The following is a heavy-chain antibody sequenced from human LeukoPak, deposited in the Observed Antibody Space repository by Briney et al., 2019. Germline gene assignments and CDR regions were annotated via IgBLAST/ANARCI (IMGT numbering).Heavy chain of an antibody. Sequence: ASVKVSCKASGYTFKNYDINWVRQATGQGLEWMGWMNPNSGNTGFAQKFQDRVSMTRDTSINTAYMELTSLRSGDTAVYYCARATPGGLHGYSFDYWGQGTVVTVYS. CDR1: GYTFKNYD. CDR3: ARATPGGLHGYSFDY. CDR2: MNPNSGNT. D-gene: IGHD5-24*01. V-gene: IGHV1-8*02. J-gene: IGHJ4*02.